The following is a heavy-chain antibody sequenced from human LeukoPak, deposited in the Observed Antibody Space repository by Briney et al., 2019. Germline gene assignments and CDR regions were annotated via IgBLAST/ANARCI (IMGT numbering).Heavy chain of an antibody. J-gene: IGHJ6*02. D-gene: IGHD2-2*01. CDR3: ARDLSIVVVPAASGGMDV. CDR2: IYYSGST. V-gene: IGHV4-59*01. Sequence: PSETLSLTCTVSGGSISSYYWSWIWQPPGKGLEWIGYIYYSGSTNYNPSLKSRVTISVDTSKNQFSLKLSSVTAADTAVYYCARDLSIVVVPAASGGMDVWGQGTTVTVSS. CDR1: GGSISSYY.